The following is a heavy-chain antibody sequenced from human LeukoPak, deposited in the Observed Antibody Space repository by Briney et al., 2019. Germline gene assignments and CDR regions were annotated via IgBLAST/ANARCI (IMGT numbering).Heavy chain of an antibody. CDR3: ARHFDFWSVENWFDP. Sequence: ASVKVSCKASGYTFTSYDINWVRQATGQGLEWMGWMNPNSGNTGYAQKFQGRVTITTDESTSTAYMELSSLRSEDTAVYYCARHFDFWSVENWFDPWGQGTLVTVNS. CDR2: MNPNSGNT. CDR1: GYTFTSYD. V-gene: IGHV1-8*03. J-gene: IGHJ5*02. D-gene: IGHD3-3*01.